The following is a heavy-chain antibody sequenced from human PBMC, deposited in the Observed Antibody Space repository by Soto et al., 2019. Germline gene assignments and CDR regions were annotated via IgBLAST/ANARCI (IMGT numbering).Heavy chain of an antibody. Sequence: KTSETLSLTCTVPGGSISSYYWSWIRQPPGKGLEWIGYIYYSGSTNYNPSLKSRVTISVDTSKNQFSLKLSSVTAADTAVYYCARGSGPYYYGMDVWGQGTTVTVSS. CDR1: GGSISSYY. J-gene: IGHJ6*02. V-gene: IGHV4-59*01. CDR2: IYYSGST. CDR3: ARGSGPYYYGMDV. D-gene: IGHD6-19*01.